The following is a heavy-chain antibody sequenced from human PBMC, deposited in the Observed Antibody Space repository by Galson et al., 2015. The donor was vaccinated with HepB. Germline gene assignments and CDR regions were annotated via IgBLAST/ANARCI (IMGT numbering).Heavy chain of an antibody. D-gene: IGHD3-22*01. CDR3: ARPYYYDSRGLLY. J-gene: IGHJ4*02. Sequence: SVKVSCKASGGTFSSYAISWVRQAPGQGLEWMGGIIPIFGTANYAQKFQGRVTITADESTSTAYMELSRLRSEDTAVYYCARPYYYDSRGLLYWGQGTLVTVSS. V-gene: IGHV1-69*13. CDR2: IIPIFGTA. CDR1: GGTFSSYA.